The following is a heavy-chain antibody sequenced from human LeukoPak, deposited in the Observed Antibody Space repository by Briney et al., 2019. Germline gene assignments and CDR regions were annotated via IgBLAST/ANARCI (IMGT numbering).Heavy chain of an antibody. D-gene: IGHD5-12*01. J-gene: IGHJ6*01. CDR1: GFTFSSYW. Sequence: GGSLRLSCAASGFTFSSYWMSWVRQAPGKGLEWVANIKQDGSEKYYVDSVKGRFTISRDNSKNTLYLQMTSLRAEDTAVYYCAKDRDVVATRYYYYGMDVWGQGTTVTVSS. V-gene: IGHV3-7*01. CDR3: AKDRDVVATRYYYYGMDV. CDR2: IKQDGSEK.